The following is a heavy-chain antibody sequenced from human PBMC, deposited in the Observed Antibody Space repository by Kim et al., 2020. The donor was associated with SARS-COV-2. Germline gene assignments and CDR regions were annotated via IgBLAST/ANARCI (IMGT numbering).Heavy chain of an antibody. CDR2: T. J-gene: IGHJ4*02. V-gene: IGHV3-66*01. CDR3: ARGYGDYCFDY. D-gene: IGHD4-17*01. Sequence: TYYADSVKCRFTLSRDNSKNTLYLQMISLSAEDTAVYYCARGYGDYCFDYWGQGTLVTVSS.